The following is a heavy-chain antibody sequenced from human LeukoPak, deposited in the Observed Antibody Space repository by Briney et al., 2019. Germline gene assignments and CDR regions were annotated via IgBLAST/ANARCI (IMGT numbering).Heavy chain of an antibody. Sequence: SSETLSLTCTVSGGSIISYYWSWIRQPAGKGLEWIGRIYISGSTNYNPSLKSRVTMSVDTSKNQFSLKLSSVTAADTAVYYCAREPAAAGPFEYWGQGTLVTVSS. CDR3: AREPAAAGPFEY. CDR2: IYISGST. V-gene: IGHV4-4*07. D-gene: IGHD6-13*01. J-gene: IGHJ4*02. CDR1: GGSIISYY.